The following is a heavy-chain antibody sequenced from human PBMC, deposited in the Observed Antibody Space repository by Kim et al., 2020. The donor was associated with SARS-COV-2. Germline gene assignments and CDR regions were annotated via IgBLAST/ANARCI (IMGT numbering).Heavy chain of an antibody. Sequence: YSDSVKGRFIISRDKAKKTLFLQMSSLGAEHTALYYCARAIAPGRPYYFDCWGQGNLVTVSS. V-gene: IGHV3-11*05. D-gene: IGHD2-15*01. J-gene: IGHJ4*02. CDR3: ARAIAPGRPYYFDC.